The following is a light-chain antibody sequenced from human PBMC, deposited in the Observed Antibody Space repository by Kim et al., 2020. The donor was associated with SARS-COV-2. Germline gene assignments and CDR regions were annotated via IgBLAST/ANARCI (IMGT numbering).Light chain of an antibody. J-gene: IGKJ3*01. CDR2: SAS. CDR1: QSINNY. V-gene: IGKV1-39*01. CDR3: QQSYSAPFT. Sequence: VSVGDRVTITCRASQSINNYLNWYQQKPGRAPKLLIFSASTLQSGVPSRFGGSGSGTDFTLTISSLQPEDFATYYCQQSYSAPFTFGPGTKVDIK.